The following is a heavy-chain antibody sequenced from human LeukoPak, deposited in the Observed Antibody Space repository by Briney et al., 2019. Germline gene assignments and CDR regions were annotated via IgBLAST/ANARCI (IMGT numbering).Heavy chain of an antibody. Sequence: PRGSLRLSCAASGFTFSSYSMNWVRQAPGKGLEWVSSISSSSSYIYYADSVKGRFTISRDNAKNSLYLQMNSLRAEDTAVYYCARDGQEYGGYIDYWGQGTLVTVSS. J-gene: IGHJ4*02. CDR1: GFTFSSYS. D-gene: IGHD2/OR15-2a*01. CDR3: ARDGQEYGGYIDY. V-gene: IGHV3-21*01. CDR2: ISSSSSYI.